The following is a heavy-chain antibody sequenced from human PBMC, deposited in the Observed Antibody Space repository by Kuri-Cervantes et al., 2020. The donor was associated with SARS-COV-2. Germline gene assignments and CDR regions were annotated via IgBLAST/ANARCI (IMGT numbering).Heavy chain of an antibody. CDR3: ARSIVVVPAPFDY. CDR2: ISYDGSNK. V-gene: IGHV3-30-3*01. CDR1: GFTFSSYA. J-gene: IGHJ4*02. Sequence: GESLKISCAASGFTFSSYAMHWVRQAPGKGLEWVAVISYDGSNKYYADFVKGRFTISRDNSKNTLYLQMNSLRAEDTAVYYCARSIVVVPAPFDYWGQGTLVTVSS. D-gene: IGHD2-2*01.